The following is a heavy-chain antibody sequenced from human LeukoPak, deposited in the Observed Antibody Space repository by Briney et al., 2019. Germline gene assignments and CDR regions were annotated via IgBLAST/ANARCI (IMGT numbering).Heavy chain of an antibody. J-gene: IGHJ3*02. D-gene: IGHD3-22*01. CDR1: GGTFSSYA. Sequence: GSSVKVSCKASGGTFSSYAISWVRQAPGQGLEWMGMINPSSGSTSYAQKFQGRVTMTGDTSTSIVYMELSSLRSEDTAIYYCARDLYYASSGGALHIWGQGTLFTVSS. CDR3: ARDLYYASSGGALHI. CDR2: INPSSGST. V-gene: IGHV1-46*01.